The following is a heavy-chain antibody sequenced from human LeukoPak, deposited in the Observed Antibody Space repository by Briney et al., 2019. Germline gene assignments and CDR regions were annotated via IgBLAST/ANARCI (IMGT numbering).Heavy chain of an antibody. J-gene: IGHJ4*02. CDR1: GFTFSNYA. CDR2: IKQDGSEK. V-gene: IGHV3-7*01. D-gene: IGHD2-2*01. CDR3: ARDHYRIVVVPAAIDY. Sequence: GGSLRLSCAASGFTFSNYAMSWVRQAPGKGLEWVANIKQDGSEKYYVDSVKGRFTISRDNAKNSLYLQMNSLRAEDTAVYYCARDHYRIVVVPAAIDYWGQGTLVTVSS.